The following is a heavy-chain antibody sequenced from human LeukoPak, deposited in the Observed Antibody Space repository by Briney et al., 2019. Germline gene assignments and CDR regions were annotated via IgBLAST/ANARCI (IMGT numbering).Heavy chain of an antibody. CDR2: INPNSGGT. J-gene: IGHJ4*02. CDR1: GYTFTGYY. V-gene: IGHV1-2*02. D-gene: IGHD1-14*01. Sequence: ASVKVSCKTSGYTFTGYYLLWVRQAPGQGLEWMGWINPNSGGTNYAQKFQGRVTMTRDTSIRTAYMELSRLTSDDTAVYYCVRGQLTDDLDYWGQGTLVTVSS. CDR3: VRGQLTDDLDY.